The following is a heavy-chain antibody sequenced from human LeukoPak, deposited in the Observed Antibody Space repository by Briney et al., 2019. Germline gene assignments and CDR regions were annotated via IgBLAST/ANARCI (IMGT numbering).Heavy chain of an antibody. J-gene: IGHJ4*02. CDR3: ARDQDGFGY. Sequence: ASVKVSCKASGYTFTSNYIHCVRQAPGQGLEWMGMIYPRDGSTSYAQKFQGRVTVTRDTSTSTVHMELSGLRSEDTAVYYCARDQDGFGYWGQGTLVTVSS. CDR2: IYPRDGST. CDR1: GYTFTSNY. V-gene: IGHV1-46*01. D-gene: IGHD5-24*01.